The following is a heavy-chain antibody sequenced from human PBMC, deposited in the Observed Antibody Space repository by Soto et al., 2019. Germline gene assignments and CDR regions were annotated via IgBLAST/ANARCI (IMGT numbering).Heavy chain of an antibody. D-gene: IGHD3-9*01. CDR2: VYDNGRP. J-gene: IGHJ4*02. CDR1: GGSISFYY. Sequence: SETLSLTCTISGGSISFYYWSWIRQSPRQGLEWIGYVYDNGRPYYSPSLKSRVTISADTSKNQISLKLTSATAADTAVYYCARGVGSSPPRYWGQGTLVTVSS. CDR3: ARGVGSSPPRY. V-gene: IGHV4-59*01.